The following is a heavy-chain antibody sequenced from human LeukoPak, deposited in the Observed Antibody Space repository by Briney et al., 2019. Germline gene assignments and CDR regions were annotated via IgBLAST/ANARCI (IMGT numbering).Heavy chain of an antibody. Sequence: PSETLSLTCTVSGGSISSSSYYWGWIRQPPGKGLEWIGSIYYSGSTYYNPSLKSRVAISVDTSKNQFSLKLSSVTAADTAVYYWARDGGGAQWGPPKDNWFDPWGQGTLVTVSS. CDR3: ARDGGGAQWGPPKDNWFDP. CDR1: GGSISSSSYY. CDR2: IYYSGST. V-gene: IGHV4-39*02. D-gene: IGHD1-26*01. J-gene: IGHJ5*02.